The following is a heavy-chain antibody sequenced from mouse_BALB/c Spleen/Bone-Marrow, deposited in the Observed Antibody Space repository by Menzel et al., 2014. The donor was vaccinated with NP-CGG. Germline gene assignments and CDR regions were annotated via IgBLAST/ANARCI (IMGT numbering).Heavy chain of an antibody. D-gene: IGHD2-3*01. CDR3: ARHAFYDQTEVSFVY. J-gene: IGHJ3*01. V-gene: IGHV5-9-2*01. CDR1: GFSFNSYG. Sequence: EVQLVESGGGLVKSGGSLKLSCAASGFSFNSYGMSWVRQTPEKRLEWVATISGGGSYNFYPDSVKGRFTISRDNAKNNRYLQLSSLRSEDTALYYCARHAFYDQTEVSFVYWGQRTLVTVSA. CDR2: ISGGGSYN.